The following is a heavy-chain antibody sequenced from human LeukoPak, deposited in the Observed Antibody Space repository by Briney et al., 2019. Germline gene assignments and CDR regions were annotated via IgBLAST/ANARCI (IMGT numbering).Heavy chain of an antibody. CDR3: AREARQWLASYYYYYYMDV. CDR2: INHNGGT. V-gene: IGHV4-34*01. D-gene: IGHD6-19*01. J-gene: IGHJ6*03. CDR1: GGSFSGYF. Sequence: SETLSLTCAVYGGSFSGYFWSWIRQPPGKGLEWIGDINHNGGTNYNPSLKSRVTISVDTSKNQFSLKMNSVTAADTAVYYCAREARQWLASYYYYYYMDVWGKGTTVTISS.